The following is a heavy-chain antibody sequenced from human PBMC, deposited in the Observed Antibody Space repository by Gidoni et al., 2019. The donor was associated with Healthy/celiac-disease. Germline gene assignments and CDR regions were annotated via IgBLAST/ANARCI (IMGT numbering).Heavy chain of an antibody. J-gene: IGHJ6*02. V-gene: IGHV1-69*06. D-gene: IGHD4-17*01. CDR1: GGTFSSYA. CDR2: IIPIFGTA. Sequence: QVQLVQSGAEVKKPGSSVKVSCKASGGTFSSYAISWVRQAPGQGLEWMGGIIPIFGTANYAQKFQGRVTITADKSTSTAYMELSSLRSEDTAVYYCARPYDYGDPTRYGMDVWGQGTTVTVSS. CDR3: ARPYDYGDPTRYGMDV.